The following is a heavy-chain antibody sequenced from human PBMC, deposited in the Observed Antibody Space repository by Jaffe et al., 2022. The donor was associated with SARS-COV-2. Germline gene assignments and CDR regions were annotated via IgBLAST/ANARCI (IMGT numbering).Heavy chain of an antibody. V-gene: IGHV4-61*02. CDR1: GGSISSGSYY. D-gene: IGHD2-2*01. CDR2: IYTSGST. J-gene: IGHJ5*02. Sequence: QVQLQESGPGLVKPSQTLSLTCTVSGGSISSGSYYWSWIRQPAGKGLEWIGRIYTSGSTNYNPSLKSRVTISVDTSKNQFSLKLSSVTAADTAVYYCARFFSPYCSSTSCPPGDWFDPWGQGTLVTVSS. CDR3: ARFFSPYCSSTSCPPGDWFDP.